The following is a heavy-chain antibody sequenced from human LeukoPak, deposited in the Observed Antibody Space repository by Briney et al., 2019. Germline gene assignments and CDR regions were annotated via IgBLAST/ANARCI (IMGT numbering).Heavy chain of an antibody. CDR1: GFTFSGYW. Sequence: GGSLRLSCVASGFTFSGYWMHWVRQAPGKGLVWVSRINTDGSSTTYADSVKGRFTISRDNAKNTLYLQMNSLRVEDTAVYHCVRRHPPPSTSPTSYGMDVWGQGTTVTVSS. V-gene: IGHV3-74*01. D-gene: IGHD2-2*01. CDR3: VRRHPPPSTSPTSYGMDV. CDR2: INTDGSST. J-gene: IGHJ6*02.